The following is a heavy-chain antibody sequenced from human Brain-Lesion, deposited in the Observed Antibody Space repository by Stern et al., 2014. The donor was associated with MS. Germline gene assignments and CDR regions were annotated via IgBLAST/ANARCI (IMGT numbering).Heavy chain of an antibody. CDR2: ISWDGGST. Sequence: EVQLVESGGVVVQPGGSLRLSCAASGFTFDDYGMHWVRQAPGKGLAWVSLISWDGGSTYYADSVKGRFTISRDNSKNSLYLQMNSLGAEDTALYYCAKDIGDSSGYLDYWGQGTLVTVSS. J-gene: IGHJ4*02. V-gene: IGHV3-43D*03. D-gene: IGHD3-22*01. CDR1: GFTFDDYG. CDR3: AKDIGDSSGYLDY.